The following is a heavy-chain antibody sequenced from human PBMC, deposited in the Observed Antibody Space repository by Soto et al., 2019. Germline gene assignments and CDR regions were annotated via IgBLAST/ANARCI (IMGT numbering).Heavy chain of an antibody. J-gene: IGHJ6*02. V-gene: IGHV3-23*01. CDR1: GFTFSSYA. CDR3: AKIGYDSSGYYLPSYYGMDV. CDR2: ISGSGGST. Sequence: GGSLRLSCAASGFTFSSYAMSWVRQAPGKGLEWVSAISGSGGSTYYADSVKGRFTISRDNSKNTLYLQMNSLRAEDTAVYYCAKIGYDSSGYYLPSYYGMDVWGQGTTVTVS. D-gene: IGHD3-22*01.